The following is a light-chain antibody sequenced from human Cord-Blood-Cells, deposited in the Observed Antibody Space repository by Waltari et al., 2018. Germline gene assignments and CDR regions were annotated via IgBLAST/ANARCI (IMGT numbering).Light chain of an antibody. CDR2: DAS. CDR3: QQRSNWYT. CDR1: QSVGSY. V-gene: IGKV3-11*01. J-gene: IGKJ2*01. Sequence: EIVLTQSPATLSLSPGERATLSCRASQSVGSYLAWYRQKPCQAPRLLIYDASNRATGVPARFSGSGSGTDFTLTISSLEPEDFAVYYCQQRSNWYTFGQGTKLEIK.